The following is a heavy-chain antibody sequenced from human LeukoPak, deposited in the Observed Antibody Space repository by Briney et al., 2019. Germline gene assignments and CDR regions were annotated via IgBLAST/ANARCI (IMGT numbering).Heavy chain of an antibody. D-gene: IGHD7-27*01. CDR1: GFTFSSNW. Sequence: GGSLRLSCTASGFTFSSNWMTWVRQAPGKGLEWVANINQDGGEKYYVDSVKGRFTISRDNAKNSLYLQMNSLRDEDTAVYYCAWVSGDYFDYWGQGTLVTVSS. V-gene: IGHV3-7*04. CDR2: INQDGGEK. CDR3: AWVSGDYFDY. J-gene: IGHJ4*02.